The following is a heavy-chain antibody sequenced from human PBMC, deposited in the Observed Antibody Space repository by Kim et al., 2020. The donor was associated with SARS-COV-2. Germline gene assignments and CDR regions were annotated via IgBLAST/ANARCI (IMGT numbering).Heavy chain of an antibody. CDR3: ARHYSSGWYYYFDY. V-gene: IGHV4-39*01. Sequence: SPSLKSRVTISIDTSKNQFSLKLTSVTAADTALYYCARHYSSGWYYYFDYWGQGTFVTVSS. D-gene: IGHD6-19*01. J-gene: IGHJ4*02.